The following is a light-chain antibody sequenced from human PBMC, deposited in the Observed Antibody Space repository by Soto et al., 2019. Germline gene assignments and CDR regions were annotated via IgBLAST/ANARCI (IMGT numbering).Light chain of an antibody. Sequence: EIVLPQSPATLSLSPGERATLSCRASQSVSSNVAWYQQKPGQAPRLLIYQTSARATGIPGRFSGSGSGTDFTLTISNLQSEDFALYYCQHYSGWPPVFGQGTKVDIK. CDR3: QHYSGWPPV. CDR2: QTS. CDR1: QSVSSN. V-gene: IGKV3-15*01. J-gene: IGKJ2*01.